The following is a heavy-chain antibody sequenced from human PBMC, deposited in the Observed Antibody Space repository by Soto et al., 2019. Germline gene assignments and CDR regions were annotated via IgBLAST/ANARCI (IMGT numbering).Heavy chain of an antibody. CDR3: ARGRSDIVVVVAASDY. Sequence: EVQLLESGGGLVQPGGSLRLSCAASGFTFSSYAMSWVRQAPGKGLEWVSAISGSGGSTYYADSVKGRFTISRDTSKNTLYLQMNSLRAEDAAVYYFARGRSDIVVVVAASDYWGQGTLVTVSS. V-gene: IGHV3-23*01. D-gene: IGHD2-15*01. CDR2: ISGSGGST. J-gene: IGHJ4*02. CDR1: GFTFSSYA.